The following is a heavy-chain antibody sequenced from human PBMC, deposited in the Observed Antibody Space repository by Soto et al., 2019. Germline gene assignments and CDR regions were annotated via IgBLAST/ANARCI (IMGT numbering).Heavy chain of an antibody. J-gene: IGHJ5*02. CDR2: ISGSGGST. V-gene: IGHV3-23*01. CDR1: GFTFSSYA. Sequence: GGSLRLSCAASGFTFSSYAMSWVRQAPGKGLEWVSAISGSGGSTYYADSVKGRFTISRDNSKNTLYLQMNSLRAEDTAVYSCAKWGNVFWSGYSFNWFDPWGQETLVTVSS. D-gene: IGHD3-3*01. CDR3: AKWGNVFWSGYSFNWFDP.